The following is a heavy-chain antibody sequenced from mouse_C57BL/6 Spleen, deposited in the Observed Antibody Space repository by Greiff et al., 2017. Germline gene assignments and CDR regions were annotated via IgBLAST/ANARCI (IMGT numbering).Heavy chain of an antibody. Sequence: QVQLQQPGAELVRPGSSVKLSCKASGYTFTSYWMDWVKQRPGQGLEWIGNIYPSGSEPHYNQKFKDKATLTVDKSSSTASMHLRRLTSEVSAVYCGARKGGLFAYWGQGTTLTVSS. CDR2: IYPSGSEP. J-gene: IGHJ2*01. CDR3: ARKGGLFAY. CDR1: GYTFTSYW. V-gene: IGHV1-61*01. D-gene: IGHD3-3*01.